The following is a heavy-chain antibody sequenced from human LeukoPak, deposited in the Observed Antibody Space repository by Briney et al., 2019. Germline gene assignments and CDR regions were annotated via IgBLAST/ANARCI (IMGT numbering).Heavy chain of an antibody. CDR1: GFTFSSYE. V-gene: IGHV3-48*03. CDR2: ISSSGSTI. Sequence: GGSLRLSCAASGFTFSSYEMNWVRQAPGKGLEWVSYISSSGSTIYYADSVKGRFTISRDNAKNSLYLQMNSLRAEDTAVYYCAREGDDILAKDAFDIWGQGTMVTVSS. J-gene: IGHJ3*02. D-gene: IGHD3-9*01. CDR3: AREGDDILAKDAFDI.